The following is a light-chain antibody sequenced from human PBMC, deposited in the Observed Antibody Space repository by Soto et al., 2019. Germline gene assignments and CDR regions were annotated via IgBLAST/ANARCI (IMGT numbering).Light chain of an antibody. CDR1: SSNIGSNI. Sequence: QSVLTQPPSASGTPGQRVTISCSGSSSNIGSNIVNWYQQLPGTAPKLLIYSNNRRPSGVPDRFSGSKSGTSDSLAISGLQSEDEADYYCAAWDDSLNGVVFGGGTQLTVL. CDR3: AAWDDSLNGVV. V-gene: IGLV1-44*01. CDR2: SNN. J-gene: IGLJ2*01.